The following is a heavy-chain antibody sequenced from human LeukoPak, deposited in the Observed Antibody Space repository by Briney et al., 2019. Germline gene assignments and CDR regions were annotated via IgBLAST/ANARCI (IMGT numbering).Heavy chain of an antibody. CDR3: ATRYSSSSGPHYYYYMDV. D-gene: IGHD6-6*01. Sequence: PSETLSLTCAVYGGSFSGYYWSWIRQPPGKGLEWIGEINRSGSTNYSPSLKSRVTISVDTSKNQFSLKLSSVTAADTAVYYCATRYSSSSGPHYYYYMDVWGKGTTVTVSS. CDR1: GGSFSGYY. J-gene: IGHJ6*03. V-gene: IGHV4-34*01. CDR2: INRSGST.